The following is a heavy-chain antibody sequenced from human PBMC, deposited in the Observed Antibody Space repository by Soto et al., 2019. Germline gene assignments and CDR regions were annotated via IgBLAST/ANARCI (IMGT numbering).Heavy chain of an antibody. J-gene: IGHJ5*02. D-gene: IGHD3-10*01. Sequence: ASVKVSCKASGYTFTSYGISWVRQAPGQGLEWMGWISAYNGNTNYAQKFQGRVTITADKSTSTAYMELSSLRSEDTAVYYCARASDYYGSTGPWGQGTLVTVSS. CDR2: ISAYNGNT. V-gene: IGHV1-18*01. CDR1: GYTFTSYG. CDR3: ARASDYYGSTGP.